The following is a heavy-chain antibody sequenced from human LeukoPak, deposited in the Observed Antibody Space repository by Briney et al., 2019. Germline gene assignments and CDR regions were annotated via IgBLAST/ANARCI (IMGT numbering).Heavy chain of an antibody. D-gene: IGHD5-12*01. V-gene: IGHV1-3*01. CDR2: INAGNGDT. CDR1: GYTFTTYA. J-gene: IGHJ4*02. Sequence: ASVKVSCKAPGYTFTTYAMHWVRQAPGQRLEWMGWINAGNGDTGYSQKFQGRVTITSDTSASTAYMELSSLRSEDTAVYYCATEGDGGHDYFNYWGQGTLVTVSS. CDR3: ATEGDGGHDYFNY.